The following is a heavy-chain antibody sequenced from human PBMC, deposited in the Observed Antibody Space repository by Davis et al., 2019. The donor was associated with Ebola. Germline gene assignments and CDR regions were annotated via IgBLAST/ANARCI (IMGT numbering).Heavy chain of an antibody. CDR3: ARGGTEYNWFDP. D-gene: IGHD1-14*01. J-gene: IGHJ5*02. CDR2: MNPNSGNT. Sequence: ASVKVSCKASGYTFTDYYMHWVRQAPGQGLEWMGWMNPNSGNTGYAQKFQGRVTMTRNTSISTAYMELSSLRSEDTAVYYCARGGTEYNWFDPWGQGTLVTVSS. V-gene: IGHV1-8*02. CDR1: GYTFTDYY.